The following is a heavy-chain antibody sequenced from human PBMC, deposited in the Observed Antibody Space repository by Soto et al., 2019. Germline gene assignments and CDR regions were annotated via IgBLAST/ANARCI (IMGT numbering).Heavy chain of an antibody. CDR2: IKQDGSEK. V-gene: IGHV3-7*01. CDR3: ARGKGSGWYGDYFDY. CDR1: GFTFSSYW. Sequence: GSLRLSCAASGFTFSSYWMSWVRQAPGKGLEWVANIKQDGSEKYYVDSVKGRFTISRDNAKNSLYLQMNSLRAEDTAVYYCARGKGSGWYGDYFDYWGQGTLGTVSS. J-gene: IGHJ4*02. D-gene: IGHD6-19*01.